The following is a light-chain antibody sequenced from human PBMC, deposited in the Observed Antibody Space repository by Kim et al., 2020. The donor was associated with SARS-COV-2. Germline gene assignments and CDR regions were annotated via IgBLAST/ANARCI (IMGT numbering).Light chain of an antibody. Sequence: SYELTQPPSVSVAPGKTARITCWGNNIGSKSVHWYQQKPGQAPVLVIYYDSDRPSGIPERFSGSNSGNTATLTISRVEAGDEADYYCQVWDGSSAHYVFG. V-gene: IGLV3-21*04. J-gene: IGLJ1*01. CDR2: YDS. CDR3: QVWDGSSAHYV. CDR1: NIGSKS.